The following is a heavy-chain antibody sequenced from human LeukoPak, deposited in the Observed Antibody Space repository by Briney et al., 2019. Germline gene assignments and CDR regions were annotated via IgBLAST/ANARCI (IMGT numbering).Heavy chain of an antibody. V-gene: IGHV4-4*08. J-gene: IGHJ4*02. CDR3: ARDKIAAPLDY. Sequence: SETLSLTCTVSGGSISSYYWSWIRQPPGKGLEWIGYIYTSGSTNYNPSLKSRVTISVDTSKNQFSLKLSSVTAADTAVYYCARDKIAAPLDYWGQGTLVTVSS. CDR1: GGSISSYY. D-gene: IGHD6-6*01. CDR2: IYTSGST.